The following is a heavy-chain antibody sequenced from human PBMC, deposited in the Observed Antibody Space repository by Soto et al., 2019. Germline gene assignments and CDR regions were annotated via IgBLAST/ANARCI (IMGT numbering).Heavy chain of an antibody. CDR2: IWSDGRNK. V-gene: IGHV3-33*01. CDR1: GFTFSTYG. CDR3: ARDSDTSGYYSIFDS. Sequence: QVQLVESGGGVVQPGRSLRLSCAASGFTFSTYGIHWVRQAPGKGLEWESVIWSDGRNKYYADSVKGRFTISRDNSKNTVYLEMNSLRAEDTAVYYCARDSDTSGYYSIFDSWGQGTLVTVSS. D-gene: IGHD3-22*01. J-gene: IGHJ4*02.